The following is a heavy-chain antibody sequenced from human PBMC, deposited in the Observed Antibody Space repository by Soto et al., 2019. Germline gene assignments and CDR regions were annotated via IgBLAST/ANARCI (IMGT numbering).Heavy chain of an antibody. CDR1: GYTFTGYY. J-gene: IGHJ4*02. Sequence: ASVKVSCKASGYTFTGYYMHWVRQAPGQGLEWMGWINPNSGGTNYAQKFQGWVTMTRDTSISTAYMELSRLRSDDTAVYYCARAEEGGSYYGDLDYWGQGTLVTVSS. V-gene: IGHV1-2*04. CDR2: INPNSGGT. CDR3: ARAEEGGSYYGDLDY. D-gene: IGHD1-26*01.